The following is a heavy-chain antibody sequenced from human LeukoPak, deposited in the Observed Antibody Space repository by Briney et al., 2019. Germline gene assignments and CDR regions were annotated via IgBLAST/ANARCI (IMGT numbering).Heavy chain of an antibody. CDR2: ISGSGGST. CDR3: AKDRGFGEYFPFFY. D-gene: IGHD3-10*01. V-gene: IGHV3-23*01. J-gene: IGHJ4*02. CDR1: GFTFSTYA. Sequence: GGSLRLSCAASGFTFSTYAMSWVRQTPERGLEWVSAISGSGGSTYYADSVKGRFTISRDNSKNTLYLQMNSLRAEDTAVYYCAKDRGFGEYFPFFYWGQGTLVAVSS.